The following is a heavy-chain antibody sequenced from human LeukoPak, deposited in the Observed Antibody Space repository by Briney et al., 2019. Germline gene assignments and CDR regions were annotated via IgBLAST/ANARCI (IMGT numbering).Heavy chain of an antibody. Sequence: PSETLSLTCTVSGGSISSGSYYWSWIRQPAGKGLEWIGRIYTSGSTNYNPSLKSRVTISVDTSKNQFSLKLSSVTAADTAVYYCARDPSSFRSIAAFGFDYWGQGTLVTVSS. CDR3: ARDPSSFRSIAAFGFDY. CDR2: IYTSGST. CDR1: GGSISSGSYY. V-gene: IGHV4-61*02. D-gene: IGHD6-6*01. J-gene: IGHJ4*02.